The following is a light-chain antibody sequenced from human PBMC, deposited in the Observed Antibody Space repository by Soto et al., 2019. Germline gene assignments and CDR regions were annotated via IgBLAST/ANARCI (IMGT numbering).Light chain of an antibody. Sequence: EIVLTQSPVTLSLSPGERATLSCRASQSVRSYLAWYQQKPGQAPRLLIYDAFKRATGIPARFSGSGSGTDFTLTISSLEPVDFAVYYCQQRSNWPSTFGGGTKVEIK. CDR2: DAF. V-gene: IGKV3-11*01. CDR3: QQRSNWPST. CDR1: QSVRSY. J-gene: IGKJ4*01.